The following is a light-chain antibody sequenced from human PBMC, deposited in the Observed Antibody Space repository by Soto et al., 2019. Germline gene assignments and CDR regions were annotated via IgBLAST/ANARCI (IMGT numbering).Light chain of an antibody. J-gene: IGKJ5*01. Sequence: EFVLTQSPGTLSLSPGERATLSCRASQPVSAYIGWFQQKPGQAPRLLIYDASNRAAGIPARFSGSGSATDFTLTISNLEPEDSAVYYCQQRAIWVTFGQGTRLEI. CDR3: QQRAIWVT. CDR2: DAS. CDR1: QPVSAY. V-gene: IGKV3-11*01.